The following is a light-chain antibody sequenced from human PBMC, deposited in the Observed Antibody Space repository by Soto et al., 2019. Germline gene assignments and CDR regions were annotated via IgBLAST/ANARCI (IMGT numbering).Light chain of an antibody. CDR3: TQYNNWPANT. CDR2: GAS. J-gene: IGKJ2*01. CDR1: QSFSNN. V-gene: IGKV3-15*01. Sequence: EIVVTQSPATPSVSRGERATLSCRASQSFSNNLAWYQQKPRQALTLLIYGASTRATGIPATFSGSASRPEFNLAISLLQTDDVAVYGCTQYNNWPANTFGHVTKLAIK.